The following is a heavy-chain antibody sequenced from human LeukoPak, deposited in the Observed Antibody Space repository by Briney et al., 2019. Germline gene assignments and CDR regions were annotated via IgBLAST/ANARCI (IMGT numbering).Heavy chain of an antibody. D-gene: IGHD6-19*01. CDR2: IYYSGST. CDR1: GGSISSYY. J-gene: IGHJ4*02. V-gene: IGHV4-59*01. CDR3: ARGGLWLESFDY. Sequence: SETLSLTCTVSGGSISSYYWSWIRQPPGKGLEWIGYIYYSGSTNYNPSLKSRVTLSVDTSKNQFPLKLSSVTAADTAVYYCARGGLWLESFDYWGQGTLVTVSS.